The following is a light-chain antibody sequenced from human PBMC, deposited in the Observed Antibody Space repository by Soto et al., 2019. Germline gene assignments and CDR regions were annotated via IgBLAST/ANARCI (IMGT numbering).Light chain of an antibody. Sequence: ESVLTQSPGTLSLSPGERATLSCRASQTVDIYLAWYQQKPGQAPRLLIYDASNRAADIPPRFSGSGSGTDFTLTINSLEPEDFAVYYCQQRNYWPITFGQGTRLEI. CDR2: DAS. J-gene: IGKJ5*01. CDR3: QQRNYWPIT. CDR1: QTVDIY. V-gene: IGKV3-11*01.